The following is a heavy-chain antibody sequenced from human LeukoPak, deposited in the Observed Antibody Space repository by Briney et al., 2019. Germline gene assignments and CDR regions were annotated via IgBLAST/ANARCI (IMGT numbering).Heavy chain of an antibody. V-gene: IGHV3-21*01. Sequence: GGSLRLSCAASGFTFSSYSMNWVRQAPGKGLEWVSSISSSSSYIYYADSVKGRFTISRDNAKNSLYLQMNSLRAEDTAVYYCASSLGIGDGSGPYYYYMDVWGKGTTVTISS. CDR3: ASSLGIGDGSGPYYYYMDV. CDR2: ISSSSSYI. J-gene: IGHJ6*03. D-gene: IGHD3-10*01. CDR1: GFTFSSYS.